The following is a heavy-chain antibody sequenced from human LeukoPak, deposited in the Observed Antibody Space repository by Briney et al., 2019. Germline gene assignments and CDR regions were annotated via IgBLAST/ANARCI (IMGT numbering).Heavy chain of an antibody. CDR1: GYTFTSYG. CDR2: ISAYNGNT. V-gene: IGHV1-18*01. CDR3: ARDRSEIAVAGLFDY. D-gene: IGHD6-19*01. Sequence: GASVKVSCKASGYTFTSYGISWVRQAPGQGLEWMGRISAYNGNTNYAQKLQGRVTMTTDTSTSTAYMELRSLRSDDTAVYYCARDRSEIAVAGLFDYWGQGTLVTVSS. J-gene: IGHJ4*02.